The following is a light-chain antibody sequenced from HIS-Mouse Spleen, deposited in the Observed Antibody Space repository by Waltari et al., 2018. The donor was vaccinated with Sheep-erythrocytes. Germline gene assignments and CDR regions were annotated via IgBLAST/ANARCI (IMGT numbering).Light chain of an antibody. CDR1: CSHVGGYNY. CDR2: EVS. Sequence: QSALTQPRPVSGSPAQSATIPCTGTCSHVGGYNYVSWYQQHPGKAPKLMIYEVSKRPSGVPDRFSGSKSGNTASLTISGLQAEDEADYYCCSYAGSYNHVFATGTKVTVL. J-gene: IGLJ1*01. V-gene: IGLV2-11*01. CDR3: CSYAGSYNHV.